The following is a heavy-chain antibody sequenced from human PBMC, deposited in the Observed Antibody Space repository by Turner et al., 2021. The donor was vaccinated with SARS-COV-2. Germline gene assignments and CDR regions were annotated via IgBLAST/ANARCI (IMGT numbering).Heavy chain of an antibody. D-gene: IGHD6-6*01. CDR1: GFTFDDYA. Sequence: EVQLVESAGGLVQPGRFLRLACAASGFTFDDYAMHWVRQAPGKGLEWVSGISWNSGTIDYADSVKGRFTISRDNAKNSLYLQMNSLRAEDTALYYCAKLAARSAYYYYGMDVWGQGTKVTVSS. CDR3: AKLAARSAYYYYGMDV. CDR2: ISWNSGTI. V-gene: IGHV3-9*01. J-gene: IGHJ6*02.